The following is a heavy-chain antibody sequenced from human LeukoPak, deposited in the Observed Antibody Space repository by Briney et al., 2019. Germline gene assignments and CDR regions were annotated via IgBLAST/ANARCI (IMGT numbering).Heavy chain of an antibody. CDR2: IYYSGSS. D-gene: IGHD6-13*01. Sequence: KPSETLSLTCTVSGGSISSSNYYWGWIRQPPGKGLEWIGNIYYSGSSYYTPSLKSRVTISADTSKNQFSLTLSSVSAADSAVYYCARVVPASASGRGFFDYWGQGTLVTVSS. CDR3: ARVVPASASGRGFFDY. J-gene: IGHJ4*02. CDR1: GGSISSSNYY. V-gene: IGHV4-39*01.